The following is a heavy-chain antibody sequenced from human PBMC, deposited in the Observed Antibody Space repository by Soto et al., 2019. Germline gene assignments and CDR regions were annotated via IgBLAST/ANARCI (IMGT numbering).Heavy chain of an antibody. Sequence: RASVKVSCKASGGTFSSYAISWVRQAPGQGLEWMGGIIPIFGTANYAQKFQGRVTITADESTSTAYMELSSLRSEDTAVYYCANGPNDAFDIWGQGTMVTVSS. CDR2: IIPIFGTA. J-gene: IGHJ3*02. CDR3: ANGPNDAFDI. CDR1: GGTFSSYA. V-gene: IGHV1-69*13.